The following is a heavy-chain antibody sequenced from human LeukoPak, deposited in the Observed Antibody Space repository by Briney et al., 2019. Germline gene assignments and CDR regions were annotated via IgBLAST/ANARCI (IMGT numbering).Heavy chain of an antibody. D-gene: IGHD3-10*01. CDR1: GFTFSSYA. V-gene: IGHV3-30-3*01. CDR2: ISYDGSNK. J-gene: IGHJ4*02. CDR3: ARIRDSRVPFDY. Sequence: GGSLRLSCAASGFTFSSYAMHWVRQAPGKGLEWVAVISYDGSNKYYADSVKGRFTISRDNSKNTLYLQMNSLRAEDTAVYYCARIRDSRVPFDYWGQGTLVTVSS.